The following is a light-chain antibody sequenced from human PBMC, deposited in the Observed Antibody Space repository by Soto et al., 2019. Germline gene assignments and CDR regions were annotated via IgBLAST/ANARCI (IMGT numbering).Light chain of an antibody. CDR3: SSYTSSTDYV. J-gene: IGLJ1*01. CDR2: EVT. V-gene: IGLV2-14*01. Sequence: QSVLSQPASVSGSPGQSITIPGTGTTSDFGFYNYVSWYQHHPGKAPKLLIYEVTNRHSGVSNRFSGSKSGNTASLTISGLQAEDEADYYCSSYTSSTDYVFGTGTKVTVL. CDR1: TSDFGFYNY.